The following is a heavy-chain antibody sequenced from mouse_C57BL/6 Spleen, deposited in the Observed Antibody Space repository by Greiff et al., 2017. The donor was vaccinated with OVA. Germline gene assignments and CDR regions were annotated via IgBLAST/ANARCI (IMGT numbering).Heavy chain of an antibody. CDR1: GFTFSSYA. CDR2: ISSGGDSI. CDR3: TRDRDYRYFDV. J-gene: IGHJ1*03. Sequence: EVMLVESGEGLVKPGGSLKLSCAASGFTFSSYAMSWVRQTPEKRLEWVAYISSGGDSIYYADTVKGRFTISRKKARNTLYLQMSSLKSEDTSMYYCTRDRDYRYFDVWGTGTTVTVSS. V-gene: IGHV5-9-1*02.